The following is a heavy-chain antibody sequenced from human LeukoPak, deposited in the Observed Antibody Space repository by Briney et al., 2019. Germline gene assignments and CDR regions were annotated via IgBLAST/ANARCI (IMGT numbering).Heavy chain of an antibody. V-gene: IGHV3-15*01. CDR1: GFTFSNAW. CDR3: TTEERVSSGYCSGGSCYIDY. CDR2: IKSKTDGGTT. J-gene: IGHJ4*02. Sequence: GGSLRLSCAASGFTFSNAWMNWVRQAPGKGLEWVGRIKSKTDGGTTDYAAPVKGRFTISRDDSKNTLYLQMNNLKTEDTAVYYCTTEERVSSGYCSGGSCYIDYWGQGTLVTVSS. D-gene: IGHD2-15*01.